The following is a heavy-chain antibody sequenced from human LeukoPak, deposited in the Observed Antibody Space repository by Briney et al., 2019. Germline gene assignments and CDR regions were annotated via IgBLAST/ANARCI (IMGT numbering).Heavy chain of an antibody. CDR1: GYTFTSYG. J-gene: IGHJ4*02. D-gene: IGHD2-2*01. V-gene: IGHV1-18*01. CDR2: ISAYNGNT. Sequence: ASVKVSCKASGYTFTSYGISWVRQAPGQGLEWMGWISAYNGNTNYAQKLQGRVTMTTDTSTSTACMELRSLRSDDTAVYYCARVDCGGTSCKVLPEYWGQGTLVTVSS. CDR3: ARVDCGGTSCKVLPEY.